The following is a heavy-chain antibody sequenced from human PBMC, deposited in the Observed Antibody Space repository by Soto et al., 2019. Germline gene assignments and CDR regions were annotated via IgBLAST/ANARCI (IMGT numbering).Heavy chain of an antibody. CDR2: ISSSSSYT. V-gene: IGHV3-11*06. CDR3: AKDISTGPVDYYFDY. CDR1: GFTFSDYY. D-gene: IGHD2-8*02. Sequence: QVQLVESGGGLVKPGGSLRLSCAASGFTFSDYYMSWIRQAPGKGLEWVSYISSSSSYTNYADSVKGRFTISRDNAKNSLYLQMNSLRAEDTAMYYCAKDISTGPVDYYFDYWGQGTLVTVSS. J-gene: IGHJ4*02.